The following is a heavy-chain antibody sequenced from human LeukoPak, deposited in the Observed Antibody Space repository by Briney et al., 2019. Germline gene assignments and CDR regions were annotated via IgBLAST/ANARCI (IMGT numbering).Heavy chain of an antibody. J-gene: IGHJ4*02. CDR1: GGSINSYY. CDR3: ARGSGNYWQVSFDY. V-gene: IGHV4-59*08. CDR2: TYYSGST. Sequence: SETLSLTCTVAGGSINSYYWSWIRQPPGKGVEWVGYTYYSGSTRYNPSLTSRVTISVDTSKNQFSLKLASVTAADTAVYYCARGSGNYWQVSFDYWGQGTLVTVSS. D-gene: IGHD1-26*01.